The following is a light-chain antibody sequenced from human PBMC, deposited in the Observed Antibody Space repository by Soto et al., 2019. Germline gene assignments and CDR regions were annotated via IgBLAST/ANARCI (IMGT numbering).Light chain of an antibody. CDR2: DAS. J-gene: IGKJ5*01. CDR3: QQYNNWPPIT. V-gene: IGKV3D-15*01. Sequence: EFVLTQSPGTLSLSPGERATLSCSASQCLTNSFIAWYQQKPGQAPRLLIYDASTRATGIPARFSGSGSGTEFILTISSLQSEDFGVYYCQQYNNWPPITFGQGTRLEIK. CDR1: QCLTNS.